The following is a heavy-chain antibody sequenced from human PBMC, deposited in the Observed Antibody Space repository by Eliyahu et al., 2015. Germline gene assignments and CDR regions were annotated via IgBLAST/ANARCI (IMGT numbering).Heavy chain of an antibody. V-gene: IGHV4-4*07. D-gene: IGHD7-27*01. J-gene: IGHJ4*02. CDR3: ARGNGDWGFDY. CDR2: VYASGST. CDR1: GGSISSYY. Sequence: QVQLQESGPGLGKPSETLSLTCTVXGGSISSYYWSWIRQPAGKGLEWIGRVYASGSTNYNPSLKSRVTMSVDTSKNQFSLKLSSLSAADTAIYYCARGNGDWGFDYWGQGTLVTVSS.